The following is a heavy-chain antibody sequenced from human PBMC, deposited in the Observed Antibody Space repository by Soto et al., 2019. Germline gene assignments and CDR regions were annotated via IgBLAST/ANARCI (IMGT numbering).Heavy chain of an antibody. D-gene: IGHD6-13*01. CDR3: ARFPFDRSSWTNPRYFDY. J-gene: IGHJ4*02. CDR2: SNQSGFT. V-gene: IGHV4-34*01. Sequence: QVQLQQWGAGLLKPAETLSLTCAVYGGSFSGYYWTWIRQPAGKGREWMGESNQSGFTNYNPSLESRVTMSVDTSRNQFSLRLSSVTAADTAVYYCARFPFDRSSWTNPRYFDYWGQGTLVTVSS. CDR1: GGSFSGYY.